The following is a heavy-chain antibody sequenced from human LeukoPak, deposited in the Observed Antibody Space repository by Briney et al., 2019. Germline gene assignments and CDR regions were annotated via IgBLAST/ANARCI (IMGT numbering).Heavy chain of an antibody. J-gene: IGHJ6*03. D-gene: IGHD3-10*01. CDR1: GFTFSNYA. CDR3: AKDGSGSYYFSYYYYYMDV. V-gene: IGHV3-23*01. Sequence: PGGSLRLSCAASGFTFSNYAMTWVRQAPGKGLEWVSAITGSGGSTYYTDPVKGRFTISRDNSKNMLYLQMNSLRPEDTAVYYCAKDGSGSYYFSYYYYYMDVWGKGTTVTVSS. CDR2: ITGSGGST.